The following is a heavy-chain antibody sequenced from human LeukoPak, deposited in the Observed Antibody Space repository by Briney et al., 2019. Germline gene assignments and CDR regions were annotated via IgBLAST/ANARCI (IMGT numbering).Heavy chain of an antibody. D-gene: IGHD5-12*01. CDR2: IYHSGST. V-gene: IGHV4-30-2*01. CDR1: GGSISSGGYS. J-gene: IGHJ3*02. CDR3: ARVGGYSGPDAFDI. Sequence: ASETLSLTCAVSGGSISSGGYSWSWIRQPPGKGLEWIGYIYHSGSTYYNPSLKSRVTISVDRSKNQFSLKLSSVTAADTAVYYCARVGGYSGPDAFDIWGQGTMVTVSS.